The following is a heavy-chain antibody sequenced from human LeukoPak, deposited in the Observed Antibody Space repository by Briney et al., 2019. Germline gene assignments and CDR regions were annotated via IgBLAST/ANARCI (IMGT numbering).Heavy chain of an antibody. J-gene: IGHJ6*02. CDR3: ARDTVAARPSYYYGMDV. CDR1: GGSISSYY. Sequence: PSETLSLTCTVSGGSISSYYWSLIRQPAGKGLEWIGRIYTSGSTNYNPSLKSRVTMSVDTSKNRFSLKLSSVTAADTAVYYCARDTVAARPSYYYGMDVWGQGTTVTVSS. CDR2: IYTSGST. V-gene: IGHV4-4*07. D-gene: IGHD6-6*01.